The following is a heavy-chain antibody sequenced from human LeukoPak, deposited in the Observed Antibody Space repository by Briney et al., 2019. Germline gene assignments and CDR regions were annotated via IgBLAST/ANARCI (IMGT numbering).Heavy chain of an antibody. CDR1: GGSISSYY. Sequence: SETLSLTCTVSGGSISSYYWSWIRQPPGKGLEWIGYIYYSGSTNYNPSLKSRVSISVDTSKNQFSLKLSSVTAADTAVYYCARGRNYYDSSRYYYEGDAFDIWGQGTMVTVSS. J-gene: IGHJ3*02. CDR3: ARGRNYYDSSRYYYEGDAFDI. D-gene: IGHD3-22*01. CDR2: IYYSGST. V-gene: IGHV4-59*01.